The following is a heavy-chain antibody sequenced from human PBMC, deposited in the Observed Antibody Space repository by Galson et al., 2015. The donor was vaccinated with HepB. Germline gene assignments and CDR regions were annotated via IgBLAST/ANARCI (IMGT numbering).Heavy chain of an antibody. CDR3: ARSGQYCTTTSCLFDY. J-gene: IGHJ4*02. V-gene: IGHV1-18*04. CDR2: ISGYNGDT. D-gene: IGHD2-2*01. CDR1: GYTFTNYG. Sequence: CKASGYTFTNYGIAWVRQAPGQGLEWMGWISGYNGDTKYAQNIQARVTMTTDTSTSTAYMELRSLRSDDTAVYSCARSGQYCTTTSCLFDYWGQGTLVIVSS.